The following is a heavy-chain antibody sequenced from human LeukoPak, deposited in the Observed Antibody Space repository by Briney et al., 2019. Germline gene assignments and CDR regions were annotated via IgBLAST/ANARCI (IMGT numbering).Heavy chain of an antibody. CDR2: ISVSGSSP. CDR1: GFTFSSYA. Sequence: GGSLRLSCAASGFTFSSYAMSWVRQAPGKGLEWVSAISVSGSSPYYADSVRGRFTISRDNSKNTLYLQMNSLRAGDTAVYYCVTGIHDPSSCWHYFYSWGQGTVVSVCS. D-gene: IGHD6-19*01. V-gene: IGHV3-23*01. CDR3: VTGIHDPSSCWHYFYS. J-gene: IGHJ4*02.